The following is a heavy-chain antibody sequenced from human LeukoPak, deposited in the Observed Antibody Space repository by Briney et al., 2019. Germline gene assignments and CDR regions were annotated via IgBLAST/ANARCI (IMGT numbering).Heavy chain of an antibody. J-gene: IGHJ4*02. CDR3: ARVWRGYDDFWSGYYFDY. CDR1: GFTFSSYW. Sequence: PGGSLRLSCAASGFTFSSYWMHWVRQAPGEGLVWVSRINSDGSSTSYADSVKGRFTISRDNAKNTLYLQMNSLRAEDTAVYYCARVWRGYDDFWSGYYFDYWGQGTLVTVSS. V-gene: IGHV3-74*01. D-gene: IGHD3-3*01. CDR2: INSDGSST.